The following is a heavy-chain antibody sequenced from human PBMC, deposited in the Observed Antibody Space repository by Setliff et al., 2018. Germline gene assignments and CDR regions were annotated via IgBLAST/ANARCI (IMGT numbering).Heavy chain of an antibody. Sequence: SLRLSCEASGFSFSSYGIHWVRQAPGKGPEWVAVISYDGSNKYYADSVKGRFTISRDNSKNTVYLQMNSLRCEDTAVYYCAKDGIGGYYMDVWGKGTTVTVSS. CDR1: GFSFSSYG. CDR2: ISYDGSNK. CDR3: AKDGIGGYYMDV. J-gene: IGHJ6*03. D-gene: IGHD1-1*01. V-gene: IGHV3-30*18.